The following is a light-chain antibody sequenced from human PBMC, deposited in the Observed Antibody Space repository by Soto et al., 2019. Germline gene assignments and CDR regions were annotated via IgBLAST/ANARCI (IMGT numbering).Light chain of an antibody. CDR3: GADHGSGSDSV. CDR1: SGYSNYK. CDR2: VGADGVVG. Sequence: QLVLTQPPSASASLGDSVTLTCTLSSGYSNYKVDWYQQRPGKGPRFVMRVGADGVVGSKGDGIPDRFSVLGSGLNRYLTIKNIQEEDESDYHCGADHGSGSDSVFGGGTKVTVL. J-gene: IGLJ2*01. V-gene: IGLV9-49*01.